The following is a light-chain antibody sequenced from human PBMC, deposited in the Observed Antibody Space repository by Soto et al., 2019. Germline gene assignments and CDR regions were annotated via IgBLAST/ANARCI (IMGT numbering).Light chain of an antibody. J-gene: IGLJ1*01. Sequence: QSALTQPASVSGSPGQSITISCTGTSSDVGGYKFVSWYRQHPGKAPKLILYDVNERPSGVPDRFSGSKSDNTASLTISGLQAEDEAVYFCCSYTDIYTYVFGTGTKVTVL. CDR2: DVN. V-gene: IGLV2-11*01. CDR3: CSYTDIYTYV. CDR1: SSDVGGYKF.